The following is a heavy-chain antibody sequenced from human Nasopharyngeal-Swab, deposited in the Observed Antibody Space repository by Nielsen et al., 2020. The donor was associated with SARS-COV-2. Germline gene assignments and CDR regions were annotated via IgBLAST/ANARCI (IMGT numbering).Heavy chain of an antibody. CDR3: ARGLYLKQLVIQYYMDV. J-gene: IGHJ6*03. D-gene: IGHD6-13*01. CDR2: INPSGGST. Sequence: WVRQAPGQGLEWMGIINPSGGSTSYAQKFQGRVTMTRDTSTSTVYMELSSLRSEDTAVYYCARGLYLKQLVIQYYMDVWGKGTTVTVSS. V-gene: IGHV1-46*01.